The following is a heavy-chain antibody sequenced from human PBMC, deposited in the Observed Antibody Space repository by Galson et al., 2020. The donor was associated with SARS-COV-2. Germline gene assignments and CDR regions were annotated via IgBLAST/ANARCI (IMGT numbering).Heavy chain of an antibody. Sequence: GGSLRLSCAASGFIFRNYGMHWVRQAPGKGLEWVAVIWYDGTNKYYADSVKGRFTISRDNSKNTLYLQMNSLRAEDTAVYYCARDMVDIAVAGTSPQGPLRSSYYYMDVWGKGTTVTVSS. CDR2: IWYDGTNK. V-gene: IGHV3-33*01. D-gene: IGHD6-13*01. J-gene: IGHJ6*03. CDR1: GFIFRNYG. CDR3: ARDMVDIAVAGTSPQGPLRSSYYYMDV.